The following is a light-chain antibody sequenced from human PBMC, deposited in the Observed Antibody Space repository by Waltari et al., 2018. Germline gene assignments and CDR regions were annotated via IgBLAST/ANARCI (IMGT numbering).Light chain of an antibody. CDR2: SNN. Sequence: QSVLTQPPSASGTPGQRVPIPCSGSSSNIGGNTVNWYQQLPGTAPKLLIYSNNRRPSGVPDRFSGSKSGTSASLAISGLQSEDEADYYCAAWDDSLNGWVFGGGTKLTVL. V-gene: IGLV1-44*01. J-gene: IGLJ3*02. CDR1: SSNIGGNT. CDR3: AAWDDSLNGWV.